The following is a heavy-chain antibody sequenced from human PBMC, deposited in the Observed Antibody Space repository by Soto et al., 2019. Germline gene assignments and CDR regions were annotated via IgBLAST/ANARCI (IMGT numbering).Heavy chain of an antibody. D-gene: IGHD3-22*01. Sequence: ASVKVSCKASGYTFTSYGISWVRQATGQGLEWMGWISAYNGNTNYAQKLQGRVTMTTDTSTSTAYMELRSLRSDDTAVYYCARGWSGYYDSSGYYTDYWGQGTLVTVSS. CDR1: GYTFTSYG. V-gene: IGHV1-18*01. CDR2: ISAYNGNT. CDR3: ARGWSGYYDSSGYYTDY. J-gene: IGHJ4*02.